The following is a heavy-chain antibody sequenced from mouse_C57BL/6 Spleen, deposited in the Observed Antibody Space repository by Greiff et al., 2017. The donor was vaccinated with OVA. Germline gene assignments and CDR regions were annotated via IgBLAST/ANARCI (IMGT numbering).Heavy chain of an antibody. V-gene: IGHV3-6*01. J-gene: IGHJ2*01. CDR3: ARIYYDYEYFDY. D-gene: IGHD2-4*01. Sequence: DVQLQESGPGLVKPSQSLSLTCSVTGYSITSGYYWNWIRQFPGNKLEWMGYISYDGSNNYNPSLKNRISITRDTSKNQFFLKLNSVTTEDTATYYCARIYYDYEYFDYWGQGTTLTVSS. CDR2: ISYDGSN. CDR1: GYSITSGYY.